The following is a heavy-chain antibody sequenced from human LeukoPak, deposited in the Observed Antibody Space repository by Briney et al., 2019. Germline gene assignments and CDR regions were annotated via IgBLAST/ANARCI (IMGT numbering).Heavy chain of an antibody. CDR2: MYYSGTT. CDR3: ATSTTGFDY. V-gene: IGHV4-39*07. D-gene: IGHD4-17*01. CDR1: GGSIISNNHY. Sequence: SETLSLTCTVSGGSIISNNHYWGWIRQPPGKGLEWIGNMYYSGTTYYNPSLKSRVTISVDTSKNQFSLKLSSVTAADTAVYYCATSTTGFDYWGQGILVTVSS. J-gene: IGHJ4*02.